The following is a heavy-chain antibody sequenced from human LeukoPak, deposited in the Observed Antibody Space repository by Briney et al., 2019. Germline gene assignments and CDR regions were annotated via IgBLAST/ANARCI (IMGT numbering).Heavy chain of an antibody. J-gene: IGHJ6*03. CDR2: ISYSGST. V-gene: IGHV4-59*08. Sequence: PSETLSLTCTVSGGSISSYYWSWIRQPPGKGLEWIGYISYSGSTNYNPSLKSRVTISLDTSKNQFSLKLSSVTAADTAVYYCARHCWTSYYYMDVWGKGTTVTVSS. CDR1: GGSISSYY. D-gene: IGHD3/OR15-3a*01. CDR3: ARHCWTSYYYMDV.